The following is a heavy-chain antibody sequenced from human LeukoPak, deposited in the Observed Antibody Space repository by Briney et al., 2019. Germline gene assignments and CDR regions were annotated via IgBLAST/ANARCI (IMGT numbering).Heavy chain of an antibody. J-gene: IGHJ5*02. D-gene: IGHD6-13*01. CDR1: GYTFTSYY. CDR3: ARDAQQLVRVNWFDP. Sequence: ASVKVSFKASGYTFTSYYMHWVRQAPGQGLEWMGIINPSGGSTSYAQKFQGRVTMTRDTSTSTVYMELSSLRSEDTAVYYCARDAQQLVRVNWFDPWGQGTLVTVSS. V-gene: IGHV1-46*01. CDR2: INPSGGST.